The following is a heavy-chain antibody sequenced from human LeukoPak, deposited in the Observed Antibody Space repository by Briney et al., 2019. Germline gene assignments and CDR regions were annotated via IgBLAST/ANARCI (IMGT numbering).Heavy chain of an antibody. CDR3: ARQKLNYYGSGSYYRNYYYYMDV. Sequence: SETLSLTCTVSGGSINSSIYHWGWIRQPPGKGLEWIGNIYYSGSTYYNPSLKSRVTISVDTSKNQFSLKLSSVTAADTAVYYCARQKLNYYGSGSYYRNYYYYMDVWGKGTTVTISS. J-gene: IGHJ6*03. D-gene: IGHD3-10*01. CDR1: GGSINSSIYH. V-gene: IGHV4-39*01. CDR2: IYYSGST.